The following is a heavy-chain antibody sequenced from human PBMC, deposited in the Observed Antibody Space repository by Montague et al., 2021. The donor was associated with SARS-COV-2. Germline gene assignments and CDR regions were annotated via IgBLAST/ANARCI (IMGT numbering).Heavy chain of an antibody. V-gene: IGHV2-70*11. D-gene: IGHD3-10*01. CDR2: IDWDDDK. J-gene: IGHJ4*02. CDR3: ARSYYGSAPFDY. Sequence: PALVKPTQTLTLTCTSSGFSLSTSGMCVSWIRQPPGKALEWLARIDWDDDKYYSTSLKTRLTISKDTSKNQVVLTMTNMDPVDTATYYCARSYYGSAPFDYWGQGTLVTVSS. CDR1: GFSLSTSGMC.